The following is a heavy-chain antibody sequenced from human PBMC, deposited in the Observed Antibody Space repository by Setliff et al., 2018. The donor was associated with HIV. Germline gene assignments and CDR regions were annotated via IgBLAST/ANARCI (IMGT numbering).Heavy chain of an antibody. Sequence: SVKVSCKASGGTFSSYAISWVRQAPGQGLEWLGGIIPIFGTANYAQKFQGRVTITTDESTGTAHMELSSLRSEDTAVYYCAGQQGRFSGDYYGMDVWGQGTTVTVSS. J-gene: IGHJ6*02. CDR1: GGTFSSYA. CDR3: AGQQGRFSGDYYGMDV. CDR2: IIPIFGTA. V-gene: IGHV1-69*05. D-gene: IGHD3-10*01.